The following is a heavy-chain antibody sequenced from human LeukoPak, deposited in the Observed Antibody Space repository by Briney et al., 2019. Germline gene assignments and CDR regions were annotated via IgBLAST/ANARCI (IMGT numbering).Heavy chain of an antibody. D-gene: IGHD3-22*01. CDR3: AITPYARADSSGYCSVFYYFDF. CDR1: GFTFSSYW. Sequence: GGALRLSCAASGFTFSSYWMRWVGQAPGKGGEGVAEINQDGSEKNYVDSVKGRFTISRDNAKNSLYLQMNSLTAEHTAVYYCAITPYARADSSGYCSVFYYFDFWCRGPLVIVSS. V-gene: IGHV3-7*01. CDR2: INQDGSEK. J-gene: IGHJ4*02.